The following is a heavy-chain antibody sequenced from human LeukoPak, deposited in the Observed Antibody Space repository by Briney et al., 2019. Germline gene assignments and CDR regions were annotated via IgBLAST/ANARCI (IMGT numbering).Heavy chain of an antibody. CDR3: ARDQGVNY. D-gene: IGHD2-8*01. CDR1: GFTFSSYA. Sequence: GGSLILSCAASGFTFSSYAMTWVRQAPGKGLEWVSPISSTSSHINYADSVKGRFTISRDNTKNSLYLQMSSLRAEDTAVYYCARDQGVNYWGQGTLVTVSS. CDR2: ISSTSSHI. J-gene: IGHJ4*02. V-gene: IGHV3-21*01.